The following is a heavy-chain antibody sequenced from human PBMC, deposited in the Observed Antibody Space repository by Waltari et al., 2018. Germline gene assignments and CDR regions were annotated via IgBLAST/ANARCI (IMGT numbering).Heavy chain of an antibody. Sequence: QVQLVQSGAEVKKPGASVKVSCKASGYTFTGYYMHWVRQAPGQGLEWMGWINPNSGGTNYAQKFQGRVTMTRDTSISTAYMELSRLRSDDTAVYYCARGLTYYYGSGSPRRGMDVWGQGTTVTVSS. D-gene: IGHD3-10*01. CDR3: ARGLTYYYGSGSPRRGMDV. J-gene: IGHJ6*02. V-gene: IGHV1-2*02. CDR1: GYTFTGYY. CDR2: INPNSGGT.